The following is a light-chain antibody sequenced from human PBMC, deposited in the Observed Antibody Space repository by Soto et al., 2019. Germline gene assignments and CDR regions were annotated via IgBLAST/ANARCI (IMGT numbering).Light chain of an antibody. CDR2: AAS. J-gene: IGKJ4*01. CDR3: QQSYSTLLP. Sequence: DIQMTQSPSSLSASVGDRVTITCRASQSISSYLNWYQQKPGKAPKLLIYAASSLQSGVPSRFSASGSGTDFTLTISSLQPEDSATYYSQQSYSTLLPFGGGTKVHIK. V-gene: IGKV1-39*01. CDR1: QSISSY.